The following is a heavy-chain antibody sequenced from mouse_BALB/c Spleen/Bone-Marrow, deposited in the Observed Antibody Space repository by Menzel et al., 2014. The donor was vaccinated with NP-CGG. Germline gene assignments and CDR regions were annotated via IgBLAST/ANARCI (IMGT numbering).Heavy chain of an antibody. J-gene: IGHJ3*01. Sequence: EVMLVESGGDLVKSGGSLKLSCAASGFTFSTYGMPWVRQTPDKRLEWVATISSGGDYTYYPHSVKGRVTISRDNAKNTLYMQLSSLKSEDTAMYYCASQTGAWLAYWGQGTLVTVSA. CDR2: ISSGGDYT. V-gene: IGHV5-6*01. CDR1: GFTFSTYG. CDR3: ASQTGAWLAY. D-gene: IGHD4-1*01.